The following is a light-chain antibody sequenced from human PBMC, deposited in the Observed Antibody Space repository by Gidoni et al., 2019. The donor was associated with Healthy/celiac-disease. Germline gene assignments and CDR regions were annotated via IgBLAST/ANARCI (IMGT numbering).Light chain of an antibody. Sequence: QSALTQPASVSGSPGQSITISCTGTSSDVGDYNYVSWYQQHPGKAPKLMIYDVSNRPSGFSNRFSGSKSGNTASLTISGLQAEDEADYYCSSYTSTTGVFGGGTKLTVL. V-gene: IGLV2-14*03. J-gene: IGLJ3*02. CDR1: SSDVGDYNY. CDR3: SSYTSTTGV. CDR2: DVS.